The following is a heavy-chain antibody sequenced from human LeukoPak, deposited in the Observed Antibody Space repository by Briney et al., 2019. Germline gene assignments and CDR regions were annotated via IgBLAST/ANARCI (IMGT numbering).Heavy chain of an antibody. V-gene: IGHV3-21*01. CDR1: GFTFSSYS. D-gene: IGHD6-25*01. CDR2: ISSSSSYI. J-gene: IGHJ1*01. CDR3: ARASNDRLTEYFQH. Sequence: GGSLRLSCAASGFTFSSYSMNWVRQAPGKGLEWVSSISSSSSYIYYADSVKGRFTISRDNAKNSLYLQMNSLRAEDTAVYYCARASNDRLTEYFQHWGQGTLVTVSS.